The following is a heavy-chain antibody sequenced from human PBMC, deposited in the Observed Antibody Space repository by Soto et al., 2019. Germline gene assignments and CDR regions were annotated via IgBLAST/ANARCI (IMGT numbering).Heavy chain of an antibody. D-gene: IGHD3-10*01. Sequence: PGGSLRLSGAISLLDCNRYTMSWFRPAPVHGLGWGSGIAETGSSTYYADSVKGRFTLSRDNSENKLYLQMNKMRAEETAIYYCAKHVYGSRSHDYWGQGPLVKVSS. V-gene: IGHV3-23*01. CDR1: LLDCNRYT. CDR2: IAETGSST. J-gene: IGHJ4*02. CDR3: AKHVYGSRSHDY.